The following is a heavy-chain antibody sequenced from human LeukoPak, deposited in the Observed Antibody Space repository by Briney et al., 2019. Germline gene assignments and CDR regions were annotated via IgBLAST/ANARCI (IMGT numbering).Heavy chain of an antibody. CDR2: FYYSGST. D-gene: IGHD2-15*01. J-gene: IGHJ4*02. CDR1: GDSFSSYY. Sequence: PSETLSLTCTVSGDSFSSYYWSWIRQPPGKGLEWIGYFYYSGSTNYNPSLKSRVTISVDTSKNQFSLKLSSVTAADTAVYYCARGLGGGIVNYWGQGTLVTVSS. CDR3: ARGLGGGIVNY. V-gene: IGHV4-59*01.